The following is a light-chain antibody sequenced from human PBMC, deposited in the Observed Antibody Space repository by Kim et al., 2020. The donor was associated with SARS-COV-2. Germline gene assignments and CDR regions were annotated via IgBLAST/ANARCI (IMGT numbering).Light chain of an antibody. CDR1: QSISSY. Sequence: DIQMTQSPSSLSASVGDRVTITCRASQSISSYLNWYQQKPGKAPKLLIYAASSLQSGVPSRFSGSGSGTDFTLTISSLQPEDFANYYCQQSYSTPPHFGGGTKVDIK. CDR2: AAS. CDR3: QQSYSTPPH. V-gene: IGKV1-39*01. J-gene: IGKJ4*01.